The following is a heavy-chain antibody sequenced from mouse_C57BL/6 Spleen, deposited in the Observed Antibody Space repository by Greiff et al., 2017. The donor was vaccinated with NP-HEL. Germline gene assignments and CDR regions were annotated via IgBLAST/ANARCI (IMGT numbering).Heavy chain of an antibody. CDR1: GYTFTSYW. V-gene: IGHV1-50*01. Sequence: QVQLQQPGAELVKPGASVKLSCKASGYTFTSYWMQWVKPRPGQGLEWIGEIDPSDSYTNSNQKFKGKATLTVDTSSSTAYMQLSSLTSEDSAVYYCARDGYYAAYWGQGTLVTVSA. J-gene: IGHJ3*01. CDR3: ARDGYYAAY. D-gene: IGHD2-3*01. CDR2: IDPSDSYT.